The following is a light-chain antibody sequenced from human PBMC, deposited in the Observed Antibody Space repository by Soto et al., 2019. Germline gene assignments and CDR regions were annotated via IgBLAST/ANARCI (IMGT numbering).Light chain of an antibody. CDR3: QQYGSSSWT. Sequence: EILLTQSPGTLSLSPGERATLSCRASQSVSSSYLAWYQQKPGQAPRLLIYGTSSRATAIPDRFSGSGSGTDFTLTISRLEPEDFAVYHCQQYGSSSWTFGQGTKWISN. CDR1: QSVSSSY. J-gene: IGKJ1*01. CDR2: GTS. V-gene: IGKV3-20*01.